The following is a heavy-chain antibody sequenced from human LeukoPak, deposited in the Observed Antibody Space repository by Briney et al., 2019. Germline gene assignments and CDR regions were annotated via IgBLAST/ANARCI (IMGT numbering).Heavy chain of an antibody. Sequence: SETLSLTCTVSGGSISSYYWNWIRQPPGKGLEWIGHLYNSGSTNYNPSLQSRVTISVDTSKNQFSLKLSSVTAADTAVYYCARGKEHSSSWTAGLLDYWGQGALVTVSS. CDR2: LYNSGST. D-gene: IGHD6-13*01. V-gene: IGHV4-59*01. CDR3: ARGKEHSSSWTAGLLDY. CDR1: GGSISSYY. J-gene: IGHJ4*02.